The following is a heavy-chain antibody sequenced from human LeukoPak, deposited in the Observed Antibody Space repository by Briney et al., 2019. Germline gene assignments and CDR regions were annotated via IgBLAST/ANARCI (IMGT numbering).Heavy chain of an antibody. Sequence: PSETLSLTCTVSGGSISSSYWSWIRQPPGKGLEWIGYIYHDGRTNYNPSLKRRVTISVDTSKDHFSLNLSSVTAADTAVYYCARPRPYYYDSSGYYHTDAFDIWGQGTMVTVSS. CDR3: ARPRPYYYDSSGYYHTDAFDI. CDR1: GGSISSSY. J-gene: IGHJ3*02. D-gene: IGHD3-22*01. CDR2: IYHDGRT. V-gene: IGHV4-59*01.